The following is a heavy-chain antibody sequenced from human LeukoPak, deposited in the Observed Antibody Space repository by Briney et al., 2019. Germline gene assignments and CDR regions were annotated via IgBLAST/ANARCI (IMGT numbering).Heavy chain of an antibody. Sequence: GGSLRLSCAASGFTFSSYSMNWVRQAPGKGLEWVSSISSSSSYIYYADSVKGRFTISRDNAKNSLYLQMNSLRAEDTAVYYCARVETDSSGWYGEGVNWFDPWGQGTLVTVSS. CDR1: GFTFSSYS. CDR3: ARVETDSSGWYGEGVNWFDP. J-gene: IGHJ5*02. V-gene: IGHV3-21*01. D-gene: IGHD6-19*01. CDR2: ISSSSSYI.